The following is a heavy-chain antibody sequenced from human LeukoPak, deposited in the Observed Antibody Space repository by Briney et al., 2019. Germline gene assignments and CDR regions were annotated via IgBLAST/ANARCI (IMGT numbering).Heavy chain of an antibody. Sequence: PSETLSLTCTVSGGSIRSYYWSWIRQPPGKGLEWIEYIYSSGTTYYNPSLKSRVTISLDTSKTQFSLKLSSVTAADTAIYYCARHVWLGPFDIWGQGTMVTVSS. J-gene: IGHJ3*02. CDR1: GGSIRSYY. CDR2: IYSSGTT. D-gene: IGHD3-16*01. V-gene: IGHV4-59*08. CDR3: ARHVWLGPFDI.